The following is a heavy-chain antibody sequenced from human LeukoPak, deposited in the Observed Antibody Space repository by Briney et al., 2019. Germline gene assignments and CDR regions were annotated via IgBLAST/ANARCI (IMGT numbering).Heavy chain of an antibody. CDR1: GFTFSSYA. J-gene: IGHJ4*02. D-gene: IGHD3/OR15-3a*01. Sequence: PGGSLRLSCAASGFTFSSYAMHWVRQAPGKGLEWVAVISYDGSNKYYADSVKGRFTISRDNSKNTLYLQMNSLRAEDTAVYYCARGDWPTWYFDYWGQGTLVTVSS. CDR2: ISYDGSNK. CDR3: ARGDWPTWYFDY. V-gene: IGHV3-30*04.